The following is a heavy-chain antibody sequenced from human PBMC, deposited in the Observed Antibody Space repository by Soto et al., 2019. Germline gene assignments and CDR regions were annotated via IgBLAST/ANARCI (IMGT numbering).Heavy chain of an antibody. CDR2: IYYSGST. V-gene: IGHV4-31*03. CDR3: ARVDSDWSPRYFDY. D-gene: IGHD3-9*01. Sequence: TSETLSLTCTVSGGSISSGGYYWSWIRQHPGKGLEWIGYIYYSGSTYYNPSLKSRVTISVDTSKNQFSLKLSCVTAADTAVYYLARVDSDWSPRYFDYWGQGTRGAVSS. J-gene: IGHJ4*02. CDR1: GGSISSGGYY.